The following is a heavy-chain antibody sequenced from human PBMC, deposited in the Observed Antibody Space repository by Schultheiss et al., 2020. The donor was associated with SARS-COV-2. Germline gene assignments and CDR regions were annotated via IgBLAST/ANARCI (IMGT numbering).Heavy chain of an antibody. Sequence: SETLSLTCTVSGGSISSGGYYWSWIRQPPGKGLEWIGYIYYSGSTNYNPSLKSRVTISVDTSKNQFSLKLSSVTAADTAVYYCARGIAVAGQLDYWGQGTLVTVSS. CDR1: GGSISSGGYY. CDR3: ARGIAVAGQLDY. J-gene: IGHJ4*02. V-gene: IGHV4-61*08. CDR2: IYYSGST. D-gene: IGHD6-19*01.